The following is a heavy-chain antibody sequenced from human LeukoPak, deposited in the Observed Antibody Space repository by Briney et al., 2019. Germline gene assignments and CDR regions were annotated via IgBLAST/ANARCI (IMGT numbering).Heavy chain of an antibody. D-gene: IGHD5-12*01. CDR1: GFTFDDYA. CDR2: ISGYGGDP. Sequence: PGGSLRLSCAASGFTFDDYAMHWVRQAPGKGLEWVALISGYGGDPYYADSVRGRFTISRDNRKNSLFLQINSLRTEDTAFYSCVRDFLVADLTDYWGQGTLVTVSS. V-gene: IGHV3-43*02. CDR3: VRDFLVADLTDY. J-gene: IGHJ4*02.